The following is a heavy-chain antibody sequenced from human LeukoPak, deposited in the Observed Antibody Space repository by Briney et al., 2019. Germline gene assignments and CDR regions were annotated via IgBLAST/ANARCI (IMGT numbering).Heavy chain of an antibody. CDR3: AKDGGLWVSAHWGDS. D-gene: IGHD7-27*01. J-gene: IGHJ4*02. CDR2: ISNNGGYT. Sequence: GGSLRLSCAASGFTFSSSAMSWVRQAPGKGLEWVSAISNNGGYTYYADSVQGRFTVSRDDSKNTLYLQMNSLRAEDTAVYYCAKDGGLWVSAHWGDSWGRGTLVTVSS. CDR1: GFTFSSSA. V-gene: IGHV3-23*01.